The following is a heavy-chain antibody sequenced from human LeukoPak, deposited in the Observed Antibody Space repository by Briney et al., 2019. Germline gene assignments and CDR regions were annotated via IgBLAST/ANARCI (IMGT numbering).Heavy chain of an antibody. D-gene: IGHD2-15*01. CDR2: IRYDGTNQ. CDR1: GFTFRKYG. J-gene: IGHJ4*02. Sequence: GGSLRLSCAASGFTFRKYGMHWVRQAPGKGLEWVAFIRYDGTNQYYADSVKGRFTISRDNAKNSLYLQMNSLRAEDTAVYYCARDCSGGSCYLNWGQGTLVTVSS. V-gene: IGHV3-30*02. CDR3: ARDCSGGSCYLN.